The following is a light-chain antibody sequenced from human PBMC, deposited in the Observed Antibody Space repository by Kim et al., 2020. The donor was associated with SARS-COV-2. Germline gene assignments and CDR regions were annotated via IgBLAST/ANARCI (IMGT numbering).Light chain of an antibody. V-gene: IGKV3-15*01. CDR2: GAS. CDR1: QSVSSN. Sequence: VSPEDRATLSGRARQSVSSNLARYQQKPGQAPRLLIYGASTRATGIPARFSGSGSGTEFTLTINSLQSEDFAVYYCQQYNKGPRTFGQGTKVDIK. CDR3: QQYNKGPRT. J-gene: IGKJ1*01.